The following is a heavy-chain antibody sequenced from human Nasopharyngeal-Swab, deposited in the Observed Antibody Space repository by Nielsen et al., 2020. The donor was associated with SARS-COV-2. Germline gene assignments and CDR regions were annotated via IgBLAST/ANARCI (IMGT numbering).Heavy chain of an antibody. D-gene: IGHD4-17*01. CDR1: GGSFSGYY. CDR3: ARVPGDFYFDY. J-gene: IGHJ4*02. V-gene: IGHV4-34*01. CDR2: INHSGST. Sequence: ETLSLTCAVYGGSFSGYYWSWIRQPPGKGLEWIGEINHSGSTNYNPSLKSRVTISVDTSKNQFSLKLSSVTAADAAVYYCARVPGDFYFDYWGQGTLVTVSS.